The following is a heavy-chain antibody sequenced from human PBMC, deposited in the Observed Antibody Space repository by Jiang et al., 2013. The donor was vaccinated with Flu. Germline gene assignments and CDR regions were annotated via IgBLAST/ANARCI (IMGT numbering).Heavy chain of an antibody. Sequence: FTFSSYWMSWVRQAPGKGLEWVANIKQDVSEKYYVDSVKGRFTISRDNAKNSLYLQMNSLRAEDTAVYYCARDLWVAAAGTSYWGQGTLVTVSS. CDR3: ARDLWVAAAGTSY. J-gene: IGHJ4*02. CDR1: FTFSSYW. CDR2: IKQDVSEK. V-gene: IGHV3-7*01. D-gene: IGHD6-13*01.